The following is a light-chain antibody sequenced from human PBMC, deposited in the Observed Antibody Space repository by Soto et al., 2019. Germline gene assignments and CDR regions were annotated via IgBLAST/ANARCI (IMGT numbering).Light chain of an antibody. CDR3: SSYTTSTTRV. Sequence: QSVLTQPASVSGSPGQSITIPCAGTSSDVGVYDFVSWYQQHPGKAPKLLIYDVNNRPAGISNRFSGSKSGNTASLTISGLQAEDEADYYCSSYTTSTTRVFGGGTQLTVL. J-gene: IGLJ2*01. V-gene: IGLV2-14*03. CDR1: SSDVGVYDF. CDR2: DVN.